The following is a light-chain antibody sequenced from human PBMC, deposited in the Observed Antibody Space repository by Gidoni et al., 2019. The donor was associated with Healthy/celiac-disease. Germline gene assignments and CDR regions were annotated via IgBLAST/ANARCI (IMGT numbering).Light chain of an antibody. V-gene: IGKV4-1*01. Sequence: DIVMTQSPASLAVSLGERATINCKSSQSVLYSSNNKNYLAWYQQKPGQPPKLLIYWASTRESGVPDRCSGSGSGTDFTLTISGLQAEDVAVYYCQQYYSTPLTFGGGTKVEIK. CDR3: QQYYSTPLT. J-gene: IGKJ4*01. CDR2: WAS. CDR1: QSVLYSSNNKNY.